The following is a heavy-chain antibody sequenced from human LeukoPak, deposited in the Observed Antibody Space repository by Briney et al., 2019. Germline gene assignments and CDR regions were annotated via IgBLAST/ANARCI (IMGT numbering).Heavy chain of an antibody. CDR2: INSDSSLM. D-gene: IGHD3-16*01. CDR3: IRDLFDDYSLDY. V-gene: IGHV3-21*01. J-gene: IGHJ4*02. Sequence: KPGGSLRLSCAASGFTVSSYSMNWVSQSPGKGLEWVSSINSDSSLMFYAESVKGRFTISRDNARNSLYLQMNSLRAEDTAVYYCIRDLFDDYSLDYWGQGALVTVSS. CDR1: GFTVSSYS.